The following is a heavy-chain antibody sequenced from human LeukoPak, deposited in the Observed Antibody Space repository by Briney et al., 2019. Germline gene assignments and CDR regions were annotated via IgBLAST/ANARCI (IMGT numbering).Heavy chain of an antibody. CDR3: ASQKGRIAVAVDY. CDR1: GFTFSSYE. CDR2: ISSSGSTT. J-gene: IGHJ4*02. Sequence: GGSLRLSCAASGFTFSSYEMNWVRQAPGEGLEWVSYISSSGSTTYYAASVKGRFTISRDNAKNSLYLQMNSLRVEDTAVYYCASQKGRIAVAVDYWGQGTLVTVSS. V-gene: IGHV3-48*03. D-gene: IGHD6-19*01.